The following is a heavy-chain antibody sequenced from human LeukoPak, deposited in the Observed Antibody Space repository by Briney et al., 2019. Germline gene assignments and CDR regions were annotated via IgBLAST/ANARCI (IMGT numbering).Heavy chain of an antibody. CDR3: ARESPNCSGGSCYDSPPDY. V-gene: IGHV3-30*03. Sequence: GGSLRLSCAASGFTFSSYGMHWVRQAPGKGLEWVAVISYDGSNKYYADSVKGRFTISRDNSKNTLYLRMNSLRAEDTAVYYCARESPNCSGGSCYDSPPDYWGQGTLVTVSS. D-gene: IGHD2-15*01. CDR2: ISYDGSNK. CDR1: GFTFSSYG. J-gene: IGHJ4*02.